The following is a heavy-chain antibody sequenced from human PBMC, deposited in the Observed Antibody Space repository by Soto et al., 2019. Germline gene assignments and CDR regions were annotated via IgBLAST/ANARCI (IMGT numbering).Heavy chain of an antibody. CDR1: GGSIRTYY. D-gene: IGHD5-18*01. Sequence: ASETLSLTCTVSGGSIRTYYWSWIRQPPGKGLEWIGYVYSSGSTHYNPSLQSRVTISADTSKNQVSLKVNSVTAADTAVYYCARDHPHSYGAYYLDYWGQGTLVTVS. V-gene: IGHV4-59*01. CDR2: VYSSGST. CDR3: ARDHPHSYGAYYLDY. J-gene: IGHJ4*02.